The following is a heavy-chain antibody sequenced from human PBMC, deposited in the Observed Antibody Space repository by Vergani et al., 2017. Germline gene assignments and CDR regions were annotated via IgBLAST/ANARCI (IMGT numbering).Heavy chain of an antibody. D-gene: IGHD3-10*01. Sequence: QVQMAESGGGRVQPGRSLRLSCAASGFSFSSHAIHWVRQAPGKGLEWVAVISNEGSKKYYADSVKGRFTISRDNSKNTLDLQMNNLRTQDTAVYYCAKAGSVTSGSLQYNFYRDVWGKGTTVTVS. V-gene: IGHV3-30*18. CDR1: GFSFSSHA. CDR2: ISNEGSKK. J-gene: IGHJ6*03. CDR3: AKAGSVTSGSLQYNFYRDV.